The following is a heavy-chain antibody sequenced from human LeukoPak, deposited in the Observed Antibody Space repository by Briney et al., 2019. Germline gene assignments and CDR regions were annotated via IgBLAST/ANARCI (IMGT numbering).Heavy chain of an antibody. J-gene: IGHJ5*02. D-gene: IGHD1-26*01. V-gene: IGHV1-8*02. CDR3: PRVHSQEPNNWFGP. CDR1: GYTFSSYD. Sequence: EASVKVSCKASGYTFSSYDINWVRHATGQGLEWMGWMNPNSGNTGFAQKFKGRLTMTRDTSIGTAYMELSSLKPEDTAVYYCPRVHSQEPNNWFGPWGQGTQVTVSS. CDR2: MNPNSGNT.